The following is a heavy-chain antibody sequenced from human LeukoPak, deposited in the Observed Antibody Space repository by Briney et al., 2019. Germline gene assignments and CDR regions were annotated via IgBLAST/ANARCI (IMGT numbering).Heavy chain of an antibody. V-gene: IGHV4-30-2*06. CDR2: ISHSGTT. Sequence: LRLSCAASGFTFSSYAMSWIRQSPGKGLEWIGYISHSGTTYYNPPLKSRVTISVDRSKNLFSLRLTSVTAADTAVYYCARLVVTVTTRLTHKFDSWGQGTLVTVSS. D-gene: IGHD2-21*02. J-gene: IGHJ4*02. CDR3: ARLVVTVTTRLTHKFDS. CDR1: GFTFSSYA.